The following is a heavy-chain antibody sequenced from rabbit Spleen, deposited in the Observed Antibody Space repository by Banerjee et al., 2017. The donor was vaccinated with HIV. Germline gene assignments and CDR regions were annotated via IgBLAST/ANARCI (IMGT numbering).Heavy chain of an antibody. D-gene: IGHD4-1*01. V-gene: IGHV1S40*01. Sequence: QSLEESGGGLVKPGASLTLTCKASGFSFNSGYDMCWVRQAPGKGLEWVACIYTAGSGSTYYASWAKGRFTISKTSSTTVTLQMTSLTAADTATYFCARDLTDVIGWNFGWWGPGTLVTVS. CDR1: GFSFNSGYD. CDR2: IYTAGSGST. CDR3: ARDLTDVIGWNFGW. J-gene: IGHJ6*01.